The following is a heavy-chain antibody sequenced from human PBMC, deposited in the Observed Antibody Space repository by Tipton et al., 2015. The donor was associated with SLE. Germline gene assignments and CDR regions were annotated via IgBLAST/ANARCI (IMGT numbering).Heavy chain of an antibody. CDR3: ARHDTNYGRNWFDP. CDR1: GGSFTSYY. D-gene: IGHD2-8*01. Sequence: TLSLTCSVSGGSFTSYYWSWIRQPPGKGLEWIGYIYTGGRTDYNPSLTSRVTISVDKSQKQVSLSLRSVTAADTAIYYCARHDTNYGRNWFDPWGQGTLVTVSS. V-gene: IGHV4-4*08. CDR2: IYTGGRT. J-gene: IGHJ5*02.